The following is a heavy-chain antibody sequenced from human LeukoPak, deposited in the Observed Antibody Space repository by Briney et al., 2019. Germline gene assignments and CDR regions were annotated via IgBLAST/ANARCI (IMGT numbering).Heavy chain of an antibody. CDR3: ARDFPSTSWYAMNWFDP. Sequence: SQTLSLTCAISGDSVSSSSAAWNWIRQSPSRGLEWLGRTYYRTRWYNDHAVSMKSRITINPDTSKNQFSLQLNSLTPEDTAVYYCARDFPSTSWYAMNWFDPWGQGTLVTVSS. CDR1: GDSVSSSSAA. V-gene: IGHV6-1*01. CDR2: TYYRTRWYN. J-gene: IGHJ5*02. D-gene: IGHD6-13*01.